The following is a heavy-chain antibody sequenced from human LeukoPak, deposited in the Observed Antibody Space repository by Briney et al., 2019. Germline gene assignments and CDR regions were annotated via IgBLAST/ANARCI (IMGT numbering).Heavy chain of an antibody. Sequence: ASVKVSCKASGYTFTSYDINWVRQATGQGLEWMGWMSPNSGNTGYAQKFQGRVTMTRNTSISTAYMELSSLRSEDTAVYYCARYLGHSSGSKRGFDYWGQGTLVTVSS. D-gene: IGHD6-19*01. V-gene: IGHV1-8*01. J-gene: IGHJ4*02. CDR2: MSPNSGNT. CDR3: ARYLGHSSGSKRGFDY. CDR1: GYTFTSYD.